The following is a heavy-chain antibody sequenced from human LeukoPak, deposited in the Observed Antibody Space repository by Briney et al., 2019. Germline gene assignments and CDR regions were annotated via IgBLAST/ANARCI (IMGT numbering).Heavy chain of an antibody. J-gene: IGHJ4*02. Sequence: GGSPRLSCAASEFSVGSNYMTWVRQAPGKGLEWVSLIYSGGSTYYADSVKGRFTISRDNSKNTLYLQMNSLRAEDTALYYCARAPSSSNLLVFDFWGQGTLVTVSS. CDR2: IYSGGST. D-gene: IGHD6-13*01. V-gene: IGHV3-66*01. CDR1: EFSVGSNY. CDR3: ARAPSSSNLLVFDF.